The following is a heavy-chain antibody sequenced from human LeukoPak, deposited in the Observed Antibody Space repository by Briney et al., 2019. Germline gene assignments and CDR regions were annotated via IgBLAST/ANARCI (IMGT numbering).Heavy chain of an antibody. CDR2: IYYSGST. Sequence: ASETLSLTCSVSGGSISSSSHYWDWIPQPPGEGLEWIGSIYYSGSTYYNPSLKSRVTISVDTSKNQFSLKLISVTAADTAVYYCAREDTGGLDYWGQGILVTVSP. J-gene: IGHJ4*02. D-gene: IGHD1-14*01. V-gene: IGHV4-39*07. CDR1: GGSISSSSHY. CDR3: AREDTGGLDY.